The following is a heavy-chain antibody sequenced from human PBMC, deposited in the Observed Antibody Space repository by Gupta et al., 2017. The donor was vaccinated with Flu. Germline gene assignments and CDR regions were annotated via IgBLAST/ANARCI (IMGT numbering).Heavy chain of an antibody. CDR1: GGSFSGYY. D-gene: IGHD3-10*01. V-gene: IGHV4-34*01. CDR3: ARAPRLWFGELFRWFDP. CDR2: INHSGST. J-gene: IGHJ5*02. Sequence: QVQLQQWGAGLLKPSETLSLTCAVYGGSFSGYYWSWIRQPPGKGLEWIGEINHSGSTNYDPSLKSRVTVSVDTSKNQFSLKLSSVTAADTAVYYCARAPRLWFGELFRWFDPWGQGTLVTVSS.